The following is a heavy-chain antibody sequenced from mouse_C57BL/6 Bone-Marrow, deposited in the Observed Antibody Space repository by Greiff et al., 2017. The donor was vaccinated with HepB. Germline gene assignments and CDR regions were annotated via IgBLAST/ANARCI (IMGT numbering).Heavy chain of an antibody. CDR3: AREEESYYGSSYWYFDV. CDR1: GYTFTDYN. Sequence: VQLQQSGPELVKPGASVKMSCKASGYTFTDYNMHWVKQSHGKSLEWIGYINPNNGGTSYNQKFKGKATLTVNKSSSTAYMELRSLTSEDSAVYYCAREEESYYGSSYWYFDVWGTGTTVTVSS. V-gene: IGHV1-22*01. D-gene: IGHD1-1*01. J-gene: IGHJ1*03. CDR2: INPNNGGT.